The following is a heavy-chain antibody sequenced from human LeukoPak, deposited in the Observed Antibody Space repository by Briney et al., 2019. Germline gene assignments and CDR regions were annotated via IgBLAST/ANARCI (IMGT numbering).Heavy chain of an antibody. CDR1: GGSFSGYY. CDR3: ARGRKNSSGYYYVTRYGMDV. CDR2: INHSGST. D-gene: IGHD3-22*01. J-gene: IGHJ6*02. Sequence: PSETLSLTCAVYGGSFSGYYWSWIRQPPGKGLEWIGEINHSGSTNYIPSLKSRVTISVDTSKNQFSLKLSSVTAADTAVYYCARGRKNSSGYYYVTRYGMDVWGQGTTVTVSS. V-gene: IGHV4-34*01.